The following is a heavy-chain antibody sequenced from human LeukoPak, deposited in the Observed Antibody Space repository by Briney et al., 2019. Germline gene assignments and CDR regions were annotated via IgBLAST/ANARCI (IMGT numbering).Heavy chain of an antibody. CDR1: GGSISSGGYY. Sequence: SQTLSLICTVSGGSISSGGYYWSWIRQHPGKGLEWIGYIYYSGSTYYNPSLKSRVTISVDTSKNQFSLKLSSVTAADTAVYYCARGRGWLNTYYDFWSGYGHYFDYWGQGTLVTVPS. J-gene: IGHJ4*02. V-gene: IGHV4-31*03. CDR2: IYYSGST. CDR3: ARGRGWLNTYYDFWSGYGHYFDY. D-gene: IGHD3-3*01.